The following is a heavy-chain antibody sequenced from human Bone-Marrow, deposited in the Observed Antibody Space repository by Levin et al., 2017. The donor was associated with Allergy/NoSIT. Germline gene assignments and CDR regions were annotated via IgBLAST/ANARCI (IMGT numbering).Heavy chain of an antibody. J-gene: IGHJ5*02. D-gene: IGHD1-1*01. CDR1: GGTFSSYA. V-gene: IGHV1-69*01. CDR3: ARERGRNRNDGGHWFDP. Sequence: PGESLKISCKASGGTFSSYAISWVRQAPGQGLEWMGGIIPIFGTANYAQKFQGRVTITADESTSTAYMELSSLRSEDTAVYYCARERGRNRNDGGHWFDPWGQGTLVTVSS. CDR2: IIPIFGTA.